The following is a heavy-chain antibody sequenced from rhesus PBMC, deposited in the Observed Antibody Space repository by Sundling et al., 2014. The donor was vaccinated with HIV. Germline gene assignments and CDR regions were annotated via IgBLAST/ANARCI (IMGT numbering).Heavy chain of an antibody. Sequence: QVQLQESGPGLVKPSETLSVTCAVSGASISSNYWTWIRQAPGKGLEWMGYIYGTGGRTNYNPSLKRRVTLSVDTSKNQLSLKLSSVTAADTAVYYCARDGYCTGSGCFPFDYWGQGVLVTVSS. CDR1: GASISSNY. J-gene: IGHJ4*01. V-gene: IGHV4-169*02. CDR2: IYGTGGRT. CDR3: ARDGYCTGSGCFPFDY. D-gene: IGHD2-21*01.